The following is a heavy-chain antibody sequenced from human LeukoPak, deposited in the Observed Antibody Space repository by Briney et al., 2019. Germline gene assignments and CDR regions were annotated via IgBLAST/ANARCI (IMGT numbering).Heavy chain of an antibody. V-gene: IGHV3-23*01. CDR1: GITFSSYA. Sequence: PGGSLRLSCAASGITFSSYAMRWVRQAPGKGLEWVSVISDTGGSTHYTDSVKGRFTISRDNSKNTLYLQMNSLRAEDTAVYYCASSLRFLECFISWGQGTLVTVSS. CDR2: ISDTGGST. D-gene: IGHD3-3*01. J-gene: IGHJ5*02. CDR3: ASSLRFLECFIS.